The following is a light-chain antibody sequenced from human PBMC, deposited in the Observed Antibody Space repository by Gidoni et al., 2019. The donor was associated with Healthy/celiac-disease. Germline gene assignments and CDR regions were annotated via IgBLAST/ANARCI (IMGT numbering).Light chain of an antibody. Sequence: QSVLTQPPSVSGAPGQRVTISCTGSSSNIGAGYDVHWYQQLPGTAPKLLIYGNSNRPSGVPDRFSGSKCGTSASLAITGLQAEDEADYYCQSYDSSLSAYVFGTGTKVTVL. CDR3: QSYDSSLSAYV. V-gene: IGLV1-40*01. CDR1: SSNIGAGYD. CDR2: GNS. J-gene: IGLJ1*01.